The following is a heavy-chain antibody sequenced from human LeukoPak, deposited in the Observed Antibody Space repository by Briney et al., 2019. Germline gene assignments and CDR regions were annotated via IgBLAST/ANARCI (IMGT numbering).Heavy chain of an antibody. V-gene: IGHV1-24*01. Sequence: ASVKVSCKVSGYTLTELSMHWVRQAPGKGLEWMGGFDPEDGETIYAQKFQGRVTMTEDTSTDTAYMELSILRSEDTAVYYCATPQYSRRHWYFDLWGRGTLVTVSS. D-gene: IGHD6-6*01. CDR2: FDPEDGET. CDR3: ATPQYSRRHWYFDL. J-gene: IGHJ2*01. CDR1: GYTLTELS.